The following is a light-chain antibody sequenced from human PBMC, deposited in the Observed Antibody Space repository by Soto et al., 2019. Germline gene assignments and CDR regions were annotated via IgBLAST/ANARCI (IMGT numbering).Light chain of an antibody. J-gene: IGLJ1*01. CDR2: ANN. CDR3: QSYDSSLSGYV. CDR1: SSNIGAGYD. V-gene: IGLV1-40*01. Sequence: QSVLTQPPSVSGAPGQRVTISCTGSSSNIGAGYDIHWYQQLPGTAPKLLIYANNFRPSGVPDRFSGSKSGTSASLAITGLQAEDEADYYCQSYDSSLSGYVFGAGTKVTVL.